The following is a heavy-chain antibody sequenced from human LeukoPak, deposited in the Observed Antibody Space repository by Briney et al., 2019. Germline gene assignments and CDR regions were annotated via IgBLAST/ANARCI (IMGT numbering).Heavy chain of an antibody. Sequence: SETLSLTCTVSGGSISSGSYYWSWIRQPAGKGLEWIGRIYTSGSTNYNPSLKSRVTISVDTSKNQFSLKLSSVTAADTAVYYCAREDDFWSGYPPGAFDIWGQGTMVTVSS. CDR3: AREDDFWSGYPPGAFDI. J-gene: IGHJ3*02. CDR1: GGSISSGSYY. CDR2: IYTSGST. V-gene: IGHV4-61*02. D-gene: IGHD3-3*01.